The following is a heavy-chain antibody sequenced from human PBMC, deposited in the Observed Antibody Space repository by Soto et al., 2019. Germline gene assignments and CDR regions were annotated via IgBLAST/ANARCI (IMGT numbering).Heavy chain of an antibody. Sequence: GASVKVSCKVSGYTLTELSMHWVRQAPGKGLEWMGGFDPEDGETIYAQKFQGRVTITEDTSTDTAYMELSSLRSEDTAVYYCARDRGAESTLDIVVVPAAMRPVLGWFDPWGQGTLVTVSS. J-gene: IGHJ5*02. V-gene: IGHV1-24*01. CDR1: GYTLTELS. CDR3: ARDRGAESTLDIVVVPAAMRPVLGWFDP. CDR2: FDPEDGET. D-gene: IGHD2-2*03.